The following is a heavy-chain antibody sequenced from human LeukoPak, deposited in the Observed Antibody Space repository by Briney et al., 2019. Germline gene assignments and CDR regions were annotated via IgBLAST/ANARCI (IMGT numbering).Heavy chain of an antibody. CDR2: INHSGST. J-gene: IGHJ5*02. CDR1: GGSFSGYY. V-gene: IGHV4-34*01. CDR3: TRGLRLGYCSGGSCYYWFDP. D-gene: IGHD2-15*01. Sequence: PSETLSLTCAVYGGSFSGYYWSWIRQPPGKGLEWMGEINHSGSTNYNPSLQSRVTISADTSKNQFSLNLRSVIAADTAVYYCTRGLRLGYCSGGSCYYWFDPWGQGTRVTVSS.